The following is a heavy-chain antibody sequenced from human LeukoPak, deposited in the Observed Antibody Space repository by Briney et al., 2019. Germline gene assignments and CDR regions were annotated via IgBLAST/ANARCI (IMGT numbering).Heavy chain of an antibody. Sequence: PSETLSLTCTVSGGSISSYYWSWIRQPPGKGLEWIGYIYYSGSTNYNPSLKGRVTISVDTSKNQFSLKLSSVTAADTAVYYCARGSLWFGESKSFDYWGQGTLVTVSS. J-gene: IGHJ4*02. V-gene: IGHV4-59*01. CDR1: GGSISSYY. CDR3: ARGSLWFGESKSFDY. D-gene: IGHD3-10*01. CDR2: IYYSGST.